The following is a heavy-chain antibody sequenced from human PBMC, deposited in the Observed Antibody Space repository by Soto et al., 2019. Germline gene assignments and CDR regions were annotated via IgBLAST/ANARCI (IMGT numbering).Heavy chain of an antibody. CDR3: ARAAMVQALNWFDP. Sequence: ASVKVSCKASGDTFSSYAISWVRQAPGQGLEWMGWIIPIFGRANYAQKFQGRATITADESTSTAYMELSRVRAEDTDVYYCARAAMVQALNWFDPWGQGTLVTVSS. J-gene: IGHJ5*02. CDR1: GDTFSSYA. CDR2: IIPIFGRA. V-gene: IGHV1-69*13. D-gene: IGHD5-18*01.